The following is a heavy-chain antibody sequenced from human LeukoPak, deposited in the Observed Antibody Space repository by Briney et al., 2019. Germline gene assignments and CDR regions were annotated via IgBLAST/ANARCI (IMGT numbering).Heavy chain of an antibody. V-gene: IGHV1-69*04. CDR3: ARSTDRKRLYGMDV. Sequence: ASVKVSCKASGGTFSSYAISWVRQAPGQGLEWMGRIIPILGIANYAQKFQGRVTITADKSTSTAYIELSSLRSEDTAVYYCARSTDRKRLYGMDVWGQGTTVTVSS. J-gene: IGHJ6*02. D-gene: IGHD3-22*01. CDR2: IIPILGIA. CDR1: GGTFSSYA.